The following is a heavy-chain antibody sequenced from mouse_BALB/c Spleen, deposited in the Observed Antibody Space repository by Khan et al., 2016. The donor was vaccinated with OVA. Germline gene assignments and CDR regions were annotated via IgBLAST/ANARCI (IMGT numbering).Heavy chain of an antibody. D-gene: IGHD1-2*01. V-gene: IGHV3-2*02. CDR3: ARTARIKY. CDR2: ISYSGST. CDR1: GYSITSGYG. J-gene: IGHJ2*01. Sequence: EVELVESGPGLVKPSQSLSLTCTVTGYSITSGYGWNWIRQFPGNKLEWMGYISYSGSTNYNPSLKSRISITRDTSKNQFFLQLNSVTTEDTATYYCARTARIKYWGQGTTPTVSS.